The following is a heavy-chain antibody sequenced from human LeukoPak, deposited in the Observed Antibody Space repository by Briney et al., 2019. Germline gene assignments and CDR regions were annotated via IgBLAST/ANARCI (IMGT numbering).Heavy chain of an antibody. CDR3: AKDLLRAYDFWSGYSS. V-gene: IGHV3-23*01. D-gene: IGHD3-3*01. Sequence: GGSLRLSCAASGFTFSSYAMSWVRQAPGKGLEWVSAFSGSGGSTYYADSVKGRFTISRDNSKNTLYLQMNSLRAEDTAVYYCAKDLLRAYDFWSGYSSWGQGTLVTVSS. J-gene: IGHJ5*02. CDR2: FSGSGGST. CDR1: GFTFSSYA.